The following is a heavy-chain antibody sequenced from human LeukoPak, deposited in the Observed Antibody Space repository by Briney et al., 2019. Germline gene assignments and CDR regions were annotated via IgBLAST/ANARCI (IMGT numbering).Heavy chain of an antibody. V-gene: IGHV4-59*08. D-gene: IGHD3-3*01. J-gene: IGHJ4*02. CDR3: ARLGAGPTYYDFWSGYSSFYFDY. CDR1: GGSISSYY. CDR2: FYYSGST. Sequence: PSETLSLTCTVSGGSISSYYWNWIRQPPGKGLEWIGYFYYSGSTNYNPSLKSRVTISVDTSKNQFSLKLSSVTAADTAVYYCARLGAGPTYYDFWSGYSSFYFDYWGQGTLVTVSS.